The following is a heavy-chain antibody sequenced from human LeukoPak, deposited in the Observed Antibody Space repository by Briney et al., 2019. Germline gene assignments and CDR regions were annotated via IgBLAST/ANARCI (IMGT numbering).Heavy chain of an antibody. CDR1: GFSVSSNY. CDR3: ARQMVRGVIYNWFDT. Sequence: PGGSLRLSCAASGFSVSSNYMSWVRQAPGKGLEWVSAIHSGSDTYYADSVKGKFTISRDNSKNTVYLQMNSLRAEDTAVYYCARQMVRGVIYNWFDTWGRGTLVTVSS. CDR2: IHSGSDT. J-gene: IGHJ5*02. V-gene: IGHV3-66*04. D-gene: IGHD3-10*01.